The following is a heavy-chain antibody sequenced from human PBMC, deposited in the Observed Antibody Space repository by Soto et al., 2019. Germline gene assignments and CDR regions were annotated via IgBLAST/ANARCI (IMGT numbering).Heavy chain of an antibody. Sequence: GGSLRLSCAASGFTFSGYAMSWVRQAPGKGLEWVSAISGSGGSTYYADSVKGRFTISRDNSKNTLYLQMNSPRAEDTAVYYCAQGGAVAGTDYWGQGTLVTVSS. V-gene: IGHV3-23*01. CDR1: GFTFSGYA. D-gene: IGHD6-19*01. CDR3: AQGGAVAGTDY. CDR2: ISGSGGST. J-gene: IGHJ4*02.